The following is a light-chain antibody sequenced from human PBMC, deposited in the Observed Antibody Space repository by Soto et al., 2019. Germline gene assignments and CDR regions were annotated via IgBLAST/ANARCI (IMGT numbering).Light chain of an antibody. Sequence: EIVMTQSPATLSVSPGESATLSCRASQSISSNLAWYQQKPGQTPRLFMYDASTRATGVSARFSGSGSGTEFTLTINSLQSEDFAVYYCQQYNTWPPGTFGQGTNLEIK. CDR2: DAS. J-gene: IGKJ2*01. CDR1: QSISSN. V-gene: IGKV3-15*01. CDR3: QQYNTWPPGT.